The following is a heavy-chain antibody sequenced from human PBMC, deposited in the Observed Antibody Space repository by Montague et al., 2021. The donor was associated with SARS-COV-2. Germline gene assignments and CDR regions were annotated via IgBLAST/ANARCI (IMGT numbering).Heavy chain of an antibody. CDR2: IDWDNDK. V-gene: IGHV2-70*11. D-gene: IGHD2-2*01. Sequence: PALVKPTQTLTLTCTFSGFSLSSSGMSVTWIRQPPGKALEWLARIDWDNDKYYSTSLKTRLTISKDTSKNQVVLTVTNVDPSDTATYYCARIGSLVVPGDIPQMYYCGPDVWGQGTTVIVSS. CDR3: ARIGSLVVPGDIPQMYYCGPDV. CDR1: GFSLSSSGMS. J-gene: IGHJ6*02.